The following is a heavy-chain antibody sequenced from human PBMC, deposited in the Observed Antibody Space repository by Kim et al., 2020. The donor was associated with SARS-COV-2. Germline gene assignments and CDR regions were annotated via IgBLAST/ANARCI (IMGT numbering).Heavy chain of an antibody. CDR2: IYYSGST. J-gene: IGHJ6*02. Sequence: SETLSLTCSVSSGSISSNSWTWIRQPPGKGLEWIGYIYYSGSTNYNPSLKSRVTISVDTSKNQFSLELRSVTAADTAVYYCARAPYSSSRCSNGICHYYSYGMDVWGQGTTVTVSS. V-gene: IGHV4-59*13. CDR1: SGSISSNS. CDR3: ARAPYSSSRCSNGICHYYSYGMDV. D-gene: IGHD2-8*01.